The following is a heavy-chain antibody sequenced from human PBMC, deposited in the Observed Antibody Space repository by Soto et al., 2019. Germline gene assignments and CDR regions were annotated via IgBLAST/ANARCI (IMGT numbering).Heavy chain of an antibody. CDR3: ARLVYDTRLNYLYFDL. V-gene: IGHV4-4*02. J-gene: IGHJ4*02. CDR2: IFHDGTA. Sequence: SETLSLTCAVSGVSISSGNWCTWVRQSPRKGLEYIGEIFHDGTANYYSSFGRRVAMSVDKSKNQFSLRLTSVTAADTAIYYCARLVYDTRLNYLYFDLWGQGALVTVSS. D-gene: IGHD3-9*01. CDR1: GVSISSGNW.